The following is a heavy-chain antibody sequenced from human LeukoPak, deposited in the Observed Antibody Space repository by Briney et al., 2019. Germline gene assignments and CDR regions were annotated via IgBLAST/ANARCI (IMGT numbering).Heavy chain of an antibody. J-gene: IGHJ4*02. CDR3: ARDPSDSSGWTLFDY. CDR2: INPNSGGT. Sequence: ASVKVSCKASGYTFTGYYMHWVRQAPGQGLEWMGWINPNSGGTNYAQKFQGRVTMTRDPSISTAYMELSRLRSDDTAVYYCARDPSDSSGWTLFDYWGQGTLVTVSS. D-gene: IGHD6-19*01. V-gene: IGHV1-2*02. CDR1: GYTFTGYY.